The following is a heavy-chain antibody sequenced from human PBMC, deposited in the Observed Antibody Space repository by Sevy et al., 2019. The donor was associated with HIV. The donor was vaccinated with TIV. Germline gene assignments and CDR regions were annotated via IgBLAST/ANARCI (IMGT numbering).Heavy chain of an antibody. D-gene: IGHD3-16*02. J-gene: IGHJ4*02. CDR3: AADLYDYVWGSYRYILDY. CDR2: IIPIFGTA. Sequence: ASVEVSCKASGGTFSSYAISWVRQAPGQGLEWMGGIIPIFGTANYAQKFQGRVTITADESTSTAYMELSSLRSEDTAVYYCAADLYDYVWGSYRYILDYWGQGTLVTVSS. CDR1: GGTFSSYA. V-gene: IGHV1-69*13.